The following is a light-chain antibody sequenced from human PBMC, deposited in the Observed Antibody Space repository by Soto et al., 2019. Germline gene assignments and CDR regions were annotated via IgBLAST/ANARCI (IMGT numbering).Light chain of an antibody. V-gene: IGLV2-23*02. CDR1: SSDVGSYNL. J-gene: IGLJ2*01. CDR2: EVS. CDR3: CSYATPRL. Sequence: SALTQPASVSGSPGQSITISCTGTSSDVGSYNLVSWYQQHPGKAPKLIIYEVSERPSGFSHRFSGSKSGNSASLTISGLQAEDGADYCCCSYATPRLFGGGTKLTVL.